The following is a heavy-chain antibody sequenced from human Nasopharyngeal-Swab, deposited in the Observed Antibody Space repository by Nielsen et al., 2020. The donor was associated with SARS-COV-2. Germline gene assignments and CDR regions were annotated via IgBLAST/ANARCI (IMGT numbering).Heavy chain of an antibody. CDR2: IKRDGSER. CDR3: ARDFDSWNDLDS. J-gene: IGHJ4*02. V-gene: IGHV3-7*03. Sequence: GESLKISCAASGFSLSAHWMSWVRQAPGKGPEWLANIKRDGSERYYVDSVKGRFTISRDNAKDSLYLQMNSLRAEDTAIYYCARDFDSWNDLDSWGQGTLVSVSS. D-gene: IGHD1-20*01. CDR1: GFSLSAHW.